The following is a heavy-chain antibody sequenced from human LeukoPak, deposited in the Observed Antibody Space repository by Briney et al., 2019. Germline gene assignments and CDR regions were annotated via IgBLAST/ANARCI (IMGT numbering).Heavy chain of an antibody. V-gene: IGHV3-7*01. J-gene: IGHJ4*02. CDR1: GFTFSSYG. Sequence: GGSLRLSCAASGFTFSSYGMHWVRQAPGKGLEWVANIKQDGSEKYYVDSVKGRFTISRDNAKNSLFLQMNSLRAEDTAVYYCARRYFDYWGQGTLVTVSS. CDR3: ARRYFDY. CDR2: IKQDGSEK.